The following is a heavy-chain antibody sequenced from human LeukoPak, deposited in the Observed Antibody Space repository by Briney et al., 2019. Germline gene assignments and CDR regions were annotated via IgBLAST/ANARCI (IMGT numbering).Heavy chain of an antibody. J-gene: IGHJ4*02. CDR1: GFTFSSYW. Sequence: GGSLRLSCTASGFTFSSYWMNWVRQAPGKGLEWVANIKQDGSEKYYVDSVKGRLTISRDNAKKSLYLQMNRLRAEDTAVYYCARETEMANLDYWGQGTLVTVSS. CDR3: ARETEMANLDY. D-gene: IGHD5-24*01. V-gene: IGHV3-7*04. CDR2: IKQDGSEK.